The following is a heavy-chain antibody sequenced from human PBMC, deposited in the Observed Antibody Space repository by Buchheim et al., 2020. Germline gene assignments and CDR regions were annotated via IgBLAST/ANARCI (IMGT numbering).Heavy chain of an antibody. CDR2: ISSSGSTI. CDR1: GFTFSSYE. D-gene: IGHD6-19*01. CDR3: ARIAVAGKDRWFDP. J-gene: IGHJ5*02. Sequence: EVQLVESGGGLVQPGGSLRLSCAASGFTFSSYEMNWVRQAPGKGLEWVSYISSSGSTIYYADSVKGRFTLSRDNAKNSLYLQMNSLRAEDTAVYYCARIAVAGKDRWFDPWGQGTL. V-gene: IGHV3-48*03.